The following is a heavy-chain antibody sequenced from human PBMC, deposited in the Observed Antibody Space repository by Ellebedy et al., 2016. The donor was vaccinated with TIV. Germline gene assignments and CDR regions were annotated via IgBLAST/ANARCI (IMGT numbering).Heavy chain of an antibody. CDR1: SYTFTSYG. J-gene: IGHJ6*02. V-gene: IGHV1-18*01. CDR2: ISAYNGNT. CDR3: AMGGGDGYNYYYYGMDV. Sequence: ASVKVSXKASSYTFTSYGISWVRQAPGQGLEWMGWISAYNGNTNYAQKLQGRVTMTTDTSTSTAYMELRSLRSDDTAVYYCAMGGGDGYNYYYYGMDVWGQGTTVTVSS. D-gene: IGHD5-24*01.